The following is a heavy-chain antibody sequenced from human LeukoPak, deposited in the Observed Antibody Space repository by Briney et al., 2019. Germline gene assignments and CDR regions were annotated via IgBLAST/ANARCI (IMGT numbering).Heavy chain of an antibody. CDR3: ARQLGADYDFLTGPYYFDY. D-gene: IGHD3-9*01. CDR1: GYSFTSYW. Sequence: GESLKISCKGSGYSFTSYWIGWVRQMPGKGLEWMGIIYPGDSDTRYSPSFQGRVTISADKSISTAYLQWSSLKASGTAMYYCARQLGADYDFLTGPYYFDYWGQGTLVTVSS. V-gene: IGHV5-51*01. J-gene: IGHJ4*02. CDR2: IYPGDSDT.